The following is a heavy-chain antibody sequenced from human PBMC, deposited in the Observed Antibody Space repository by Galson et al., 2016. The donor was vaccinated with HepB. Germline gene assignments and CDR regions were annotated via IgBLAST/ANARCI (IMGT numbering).Heavy chain of an antibody. Sequence: SLRLSCAASGFTLSNSAMSWVRQAPGKGLEWVSAITISVGNTYYADSVKGRFTISRDNSKNTLDLQMNSLRAEDTAVYYCAKAARLITFGGVIVINWGQGTLVTVSS. CDR1: GFTLSNSA. CDR2: ITISVGNT. CDR3: AKAARLITFGGVIVIN. J-gene: IGHJ4*02. V-gene: IGHV3-23*01. D-gene: IGHD3-16*02.